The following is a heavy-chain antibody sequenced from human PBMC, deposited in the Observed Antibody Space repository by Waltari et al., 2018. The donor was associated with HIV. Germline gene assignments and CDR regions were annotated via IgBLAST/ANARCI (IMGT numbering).Heavy chain of an antibody. CDR1: GFIFSNYG. CDR2: MWYFVSNK. V-gene: IGHV3-33*01. CDR3: ARDRSSSWYGRGYYYYCMDV. J-gene: IGHJ6*02. Sequence: QVQLVESGGGVVQSGRSLRLSCATSGFIFSNYGMHWVRQAAGKGPEWDVIMWYFVSNKSVPHSLMGRFTITRDNSKVTLYLQMNSLRAKETAVYYCARDRSSSWYGRGYYYYCMDVRGQGTTVTVSS. D-gene: IGHD6-13*01.